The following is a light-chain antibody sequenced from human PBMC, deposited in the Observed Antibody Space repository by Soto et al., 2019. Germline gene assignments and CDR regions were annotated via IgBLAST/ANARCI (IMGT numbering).Light chain of an antibody. CDR2: KAS. CDR1: QSISSW. V-gene: IGKV1-5*03. CDR3: QQYNSYPWT. J-gene: IGKJ1*01. Sequence: DIQMTQSPSTLSASVGDRVTITCRASQSISSWLAWYQQKAGKAPKILIYKASSLERGVPSRFSGSGSGTEFTLTLSSLQPDDFATYYCQQYNSYPWTFGQGTKVEIK.